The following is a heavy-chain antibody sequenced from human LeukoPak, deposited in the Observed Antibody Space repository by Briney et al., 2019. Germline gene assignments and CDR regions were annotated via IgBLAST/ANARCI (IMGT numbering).Heavy chain of an antibody. V-gene: IGHV3-30*18. CDR3: AKADSGGSPIDY. Sequence: GRSLRLSCAASGFTFSSYGMHWVRQAPGKGLEWVAVISYDGSNKYYADSVKGRFTISRDNSKNTLYLQMNSLRAEDTAVYYCAKADSGGSPIDYWGQGTLVTVSS. CDR2: ISYDGSNK. D-gene: IGHD2-15*01. J-gene: IGHJ4*02. CDR1: GFTFSSYG.